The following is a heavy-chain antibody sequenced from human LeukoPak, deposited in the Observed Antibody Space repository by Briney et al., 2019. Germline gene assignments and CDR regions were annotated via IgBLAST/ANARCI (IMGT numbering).Heavy chain of an antibody. J-gene: IGHJ4*02. CDR2: INHAGTT. V-gene: IGHV4-38-2*02. CDR1: GYSISSGQY. D-gene: IGHD2-2*01. CDR3: AKHTSITYAHFDY. Sequence: SETLSLTCIVSGYSISSGQYWGWIRQSPGKGLDWIGIINHAGTTFDNPALKSRLTISVDTSKNQFSLKLNSVTAADTAVYFCAKHTSITYAHFDYWGQGILVTVSS.